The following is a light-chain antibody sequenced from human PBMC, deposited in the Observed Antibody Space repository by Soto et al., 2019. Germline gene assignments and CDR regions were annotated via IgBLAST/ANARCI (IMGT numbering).Light chain of an antibody. CDR3: QKYSRAPLWT. V-gene: IGKV1-27*01. J-gene: IGKJ1*01. CDR1: QGISNS. Sequence: DIPMTQSPSSLSASLGDRVTIACRASQGISNSLAWYQQQPGKVPKLLISAASTLQSGVPSRFSGSGSGTDFTLTRSSLQPEDVANYYCQKYSRAPLWTFGQGTKVEIK. CDR2: AAS.